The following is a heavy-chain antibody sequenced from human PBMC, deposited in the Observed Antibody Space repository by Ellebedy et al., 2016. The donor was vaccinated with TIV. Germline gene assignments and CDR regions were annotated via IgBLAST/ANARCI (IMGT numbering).Heavy chain of an antibody. Sequence: MPSETLSLTCAVSGASITSDNWWTWVRPSPGKPPEWIGEIFHSGGTNYNPSLKSRVTVSIDKSQNHFSLTLSSVTAADTAVYYCTRGLSSAWYGDDDPWGRGILVTVSS. CDR2: IFHSGGT. CDR3: TRGLSSAWYGDDDP. V-gene: IGHV4-4*02. D-gene: IGHD6-19*01. J-gene: IGHJ5*02. CDR1: GASITSDNW.